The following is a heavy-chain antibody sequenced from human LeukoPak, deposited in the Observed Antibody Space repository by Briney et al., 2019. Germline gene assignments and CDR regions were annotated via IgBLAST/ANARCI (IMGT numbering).Heavy chain of an antibody. D-gene: IGHD2-2*01. CDR3: ATAPTRYYCSSTSCWFDP. CDR2: FDPEDGET. CDR1: GYTFTGYY. Sequence: ASVKVSCKASGYTFTGYYMHWVRQAPGQGLEWMGGFDPEDGETIYAQKFQGRVTMTEDTSTDTAYMELSSLRSEDTAVYYCATAPTRYYCSSTSCWFDPWGQGTLVTVSS. V-gene: IGHV1-24*01. J-gene: IGHJ5*02.